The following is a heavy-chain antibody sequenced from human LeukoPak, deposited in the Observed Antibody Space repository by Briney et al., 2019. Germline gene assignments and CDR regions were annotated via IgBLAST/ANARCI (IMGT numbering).Heavy chain of an antibody. J-gene: IGHJ4*02. D-gene: IGHD3-22*01. CDR1: GGSISSYY. V-gene: IGHV4-59*08. CDR3: ARGSYDSSGYPPDY. CDR2: IYYSGST. Sequence: PSETLSLPCIVSGGSISSYYWSWIRQPPGKGLEWIGYIYYSGSTNYNPSLKSRVTISVDTSKNQFSLKLSSVTAADTAVYYCARGSYDSSGYPPDYWGQGTLVTVSS.